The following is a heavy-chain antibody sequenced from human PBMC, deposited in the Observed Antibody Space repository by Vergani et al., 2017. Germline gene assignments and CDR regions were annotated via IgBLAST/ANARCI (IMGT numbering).Heavy chain of an antibody. CDR1: GFIFSDHY. CDR2: IRNKANDYTT. Sequence: EVQVVESGGGLVQPGGSLRLSCAASGFIFSDHYMDWVRQAPGKGLEWVGRIRNKANDYTTQYAASVKGRFTISRDDSKSYLYLQMNSLQTEDTALYYCVRVKGSNWNDHLDDICGQGTLVTVSS. V-gene: IGHV3-72*01. J-gene: IGHJ3*02. D-gene: IGHD1-1*01. CDR3: VRVKGSNWNDHLDDI.